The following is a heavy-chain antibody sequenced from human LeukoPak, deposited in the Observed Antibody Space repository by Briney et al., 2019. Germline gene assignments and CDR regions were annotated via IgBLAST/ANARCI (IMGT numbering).Heavy chain of an antibody. J-gene: IGHJ1*01. CDR3: AKSYYDILTGYYSSEYFQH. D-gene: IGHD3-9*01. CDR1: GFTFSSYA. Sequence: GGSLRLSCAASGFTFSSYAMSWVRQAPGKGLEWVSAISGSGGSTYYADSVKGRFTISRDNSKNTLYLQMNSLRAEDTAVYYCAKSYYDILTGYYSSEYFQHWGQGTLVTVSS. V-gene: IGHV3-23*01. CDR2: ISGSGGST.